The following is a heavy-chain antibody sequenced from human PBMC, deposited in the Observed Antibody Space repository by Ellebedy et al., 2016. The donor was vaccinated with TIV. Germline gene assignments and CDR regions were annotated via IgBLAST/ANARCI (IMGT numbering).Heavy chain of an antibody. V-gene: IGHV3-30-3*01. Sequence: GESLKISCAASGFAFGDFAFHWVRQAPGKGLEWVAVTSFDEISKEYADSVKGRFSVSKDNSKNTLYLQMNSLRHEDTAVYYCARDEVFRGSYGMDVWGQGTTVIVAS. D-gene: IGHD1-26*01. CDR1: GFAFGDFA. J-gene: IGHJ6*02. CDR2: TSFDEISK. CDR3: ARDEVFRGSYGMDV.